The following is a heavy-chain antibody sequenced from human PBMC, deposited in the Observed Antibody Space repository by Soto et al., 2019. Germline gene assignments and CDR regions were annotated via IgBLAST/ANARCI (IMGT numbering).Heavy chain of an antibody. Sequence: ASVKVSCKASGYTFTSYGISWVRQAPGQGLEWMGWISAYNGNTNYAQKLQGRVTMTTDTSTSTAYMELRSLRSDDTAVYYCARGYYDILTGSRGGYYYYYGMDVWGQGTTGTVSS. J-gene: IGHJ6*02. D-gene: IGHD3-9*01. CDR1: GYTFTSYG. CDR3: ARGYYDILTGSRGGYYYYYGMDV. CDR2: ISAYNGNT. V-gene: IGHV1-18*01.